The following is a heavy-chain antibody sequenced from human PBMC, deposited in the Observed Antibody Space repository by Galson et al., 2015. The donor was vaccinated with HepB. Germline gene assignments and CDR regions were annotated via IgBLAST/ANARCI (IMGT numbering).Heavy chain of an antibody. CDR3: ARVTAIDYYNRRGYSYYYYGMDV. D-gene: IGHD2/OR15-2a*01. Sequence: SVKVSCKASGYIFTNYVINWVRQAPGQGLEWMGGINTKTGNPTYAHGFTGRFLLSLDTSVTTAYLQISSLKAEDTAVYFGARVTAIDYYNRRGYSYYYYGMDVWGQGTTVTVSS. J-gene: IGHJ6*02. CDR1: GYIFTNYV. V-gene: IGHV7-4-1*02. CDR2: INTKTGNP.